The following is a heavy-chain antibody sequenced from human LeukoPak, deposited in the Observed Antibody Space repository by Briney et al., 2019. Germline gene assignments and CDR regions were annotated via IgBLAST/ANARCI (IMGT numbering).Heavy chain of an antibody. Sequence: PGGSLRLSCAASGFTFSSYAMHWVRQAPGKGLEWVAVISYDGSNKYYADSVKGRFTISRDNSKNTLYLQMNSLRAEDTAVYYCARDPYSLWKHYYYGMDVWGQGTTVTVS. CDR1: GFTFSSYA. CDR2: ISYDGSNK. D-gene: IGHD1-26*01. V-gene: IGHV3-30-3*01. J-gene: IGHJ6*02. CDR3: ARDPYSLWKHYYYGMDV.